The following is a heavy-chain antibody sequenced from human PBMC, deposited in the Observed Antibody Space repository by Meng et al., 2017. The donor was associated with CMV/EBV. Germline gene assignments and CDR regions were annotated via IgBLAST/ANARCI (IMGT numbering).Heavy chain of an antibody. J-gene: IGHJ3*02. CDR2: IWYDGSNK. D-gene: IGHD2-2*02. V-gene: IGHV3-33*06. CDR1: GFTFSSYG. Sequence: GESLKISCAASGFTFSSYGMHWVRQAPGKGLEWVAVIWYDGSNKYYADSVKGRFTISRGNSKNTLYLQMNSLRAEDTAVYYCAKDLVPAAIWYAFDIWGQGTMVTVSS. CDR3: AKDLVPAAIWYAFDI.